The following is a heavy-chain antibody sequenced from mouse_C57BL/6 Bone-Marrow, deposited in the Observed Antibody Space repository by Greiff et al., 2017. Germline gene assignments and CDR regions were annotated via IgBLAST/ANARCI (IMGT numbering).Heavy chain of an antibody. CDR2: IYPRDGST. CDR3: ARGSYSYYFDY. V-gene: IGHV1-78*01. CDR1: GYTFTDPT. D-gene: IGHD2-12*01. Sequence: QVQLQQSDAELVKPGASVKISCKVSGYTFTDPTIHWMKQRPEQGLEWIGYIYPRDGSTKYNEKFKGKATLTADKSSSTASMQLNSLTSEDSAVXFCARGSYSYYFDYWGQGTTLTVSS. J-gene: IGHJ2*01.